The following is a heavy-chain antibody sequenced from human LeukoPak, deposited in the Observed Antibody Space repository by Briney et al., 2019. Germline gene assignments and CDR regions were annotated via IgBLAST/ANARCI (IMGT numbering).Heavy chain of an antibody. CDR1: GFTFSSYE. CDR2: ISSSGSTI. D-gene: IGHD6-19*01. V-gene: IGHV3-48*03. J-gene: IGHJ6*02. CDR3: ARSGYSSGWSNYYYYGMDV. Sequence: GGSLRLSCAASGFTFSSYEMNWARQAPGKGLEWVSYISSSGSTIYYADSVKGRFTISRDNAKNSLYLQMNSLRAEDTAVYYCARSGYSSGWSNYYYYGMDVWGQGTTVTVSS.